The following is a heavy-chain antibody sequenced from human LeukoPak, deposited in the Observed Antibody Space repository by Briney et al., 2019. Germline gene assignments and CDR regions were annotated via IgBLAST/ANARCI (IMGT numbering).Heavy chain of an antibody. V-gene: IGHV3-74*01. D-gene: IGHD2-21*01. Sequence: GGSLRLSCAASGFTFSNYWMHWVRQVPGKGLVWVSRINDDGRATFYADSVKGRFTISRDNSKNTLYLQMNSLRAEDTAVYYCAKAACGGNCYYYMDVWGKGTTVTI. J-gene: IGHJ6*03. CDR2: INDDGRAT. CDR1: GFTFSNYW. CDR3: AKAACGGNCYYYMDV.